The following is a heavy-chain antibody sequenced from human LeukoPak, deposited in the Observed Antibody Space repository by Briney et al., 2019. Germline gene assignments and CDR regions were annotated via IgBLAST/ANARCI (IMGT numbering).Heavy chain of an antibody. D-gene: IGHD3-22*01. V-gene: IGHV4-30-4*01. J-gene: IGHJ4*02. Sequence: PSETLSLTCTVSGGSISSGDYYWSWIRQPPGKGLEWIGYIYYSGSTYYNPSLKSRVTISVDTSKNQFSLKLSSVTAADTAVYYCARDPLASSGLDYWGQGTLVTVSS. CDR3: ARDPLASSGLDY. CDR2: IYYSGST. CDR1: GGSISSGDYY.